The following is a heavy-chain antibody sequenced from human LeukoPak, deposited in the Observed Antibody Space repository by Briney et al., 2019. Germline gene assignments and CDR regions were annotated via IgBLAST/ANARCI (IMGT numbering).Heavy chain of an antibody. Sequence: PGGSLRLSCAASGFSFSRYWMSWVRQAPGKGLEWVANIKQDGSEKNYVESVKGRFTISRDNAKNTLYLQMNSLRAEGTAVYYCARDSRSGYFIDYWGQGTLVTVSS. J-gene: IGHJ4*02. D-gene: IGHD3-3*01. V-gene: IGHV3-7*01. CDR1: GFSFSRYW. CDR2: IKQDGSEK. CDR3: ARDSRSGYFIDY.